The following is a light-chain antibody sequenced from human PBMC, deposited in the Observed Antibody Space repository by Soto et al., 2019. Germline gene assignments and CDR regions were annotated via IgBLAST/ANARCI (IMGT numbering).Light chain of an antibody. J-gene: IGKJ1*01. V-gene: IGKV1-5*03. Sequence: DILLTQSPSTLPASVFYRVTITFRASQSISLWLAWYQQKPGKAPKLLIYKASTLKSGVPSRFSGSGSGTEITLTISSLQPDDFATYYCQHYNSYSEAFGQGTKVDIK. CDR1: QSISLW. CDR2: KAS. CDR3: QHYNSYSEA.